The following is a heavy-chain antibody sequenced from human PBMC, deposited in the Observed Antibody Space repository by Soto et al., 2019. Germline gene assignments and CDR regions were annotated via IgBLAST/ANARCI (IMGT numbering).Heavy chain of an antibody. CDR3: ARREIQGPIDY. D-gene: IGHD1-26*01. CDR1: GYSISSSNC. CDR2: IYYSGTT. J-gene: IGHJ4*02. Sequence: PSETLSLTCAVSGYSISSSNCWGWIRQPPGKGLEWIGYIYYSGTTYHNPSLKSRVTMSVDTSKNQFSLKLTSVTAVDTAVYYCARREIQGPIDYWGQGTLVTVSS. V-gene: IGHV4-28*01.